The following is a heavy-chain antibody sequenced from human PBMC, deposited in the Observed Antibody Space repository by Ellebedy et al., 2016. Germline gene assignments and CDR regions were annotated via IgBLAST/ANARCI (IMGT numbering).Heavy chain of an antibody. D-gene: IGHD3-10*01. J-gene: IGHJ4*02. V-gene: IGHV4-34*01. Sequence: GSLRLXCAVYGGSFSGYYWSWIRQPPGKGLEWIGEINHSGSTNYNPSLKSRVTISVDTSKNQFSLKLSSVTAADTAVYYCARDRGRGFRPFDYWGQGTLVTVSS. CDR1: GGSFSGYY. CDR3: ARDRGRGFRPFDY. CDR2: INHSGST.